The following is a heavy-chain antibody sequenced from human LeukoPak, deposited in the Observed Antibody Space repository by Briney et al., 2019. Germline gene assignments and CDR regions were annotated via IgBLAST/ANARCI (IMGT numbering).Heavy chain of an antibody. CDR2: ISYDGSNT. Sequence: GGSLRLSCTASGFTFSGYGMHWVRQAPGMGLEWVAIISYDGSNTFYGDSVKGRFTISRDNSKRTLYLQMNSLRTEDTAVYYCARDQTAVTGVWGTIDYWGQGTLVTVSS. J-gene: IGHJ4*02. CDR3: ARDQTAVTGVWGTIDY. V-gene: IGHV3-30*03. D-gene: IGHD2-8*02. CDR1: GFTFSGYG.